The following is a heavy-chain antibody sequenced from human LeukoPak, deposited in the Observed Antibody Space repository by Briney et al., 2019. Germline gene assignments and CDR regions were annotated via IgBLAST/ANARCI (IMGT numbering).Heavy chain of an antibody. J-gene: IGHJ4*02. Sequence: GESLRLSCEASGFTFSRYGMSWVRQAPGKGLEWVSAIRGSGGSTYYADSVKGRFTISRDNSKNTLYLQMNSLRAEDTAVYYCARSYSYGGIHYWGQGTLVTVSS. V-gene: IGHV3-23*01. CDR2: IRGSGGST. D-gene: IGHD5-18*01. CDR3: ARSYSYGGIHY. CDR1: GFTFSRYG.